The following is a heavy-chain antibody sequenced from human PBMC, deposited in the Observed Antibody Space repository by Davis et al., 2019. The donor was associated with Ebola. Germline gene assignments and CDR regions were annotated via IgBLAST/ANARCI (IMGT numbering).Heavy chain of an antibody. CDR1: GYIFTRYS. Sequence: ASVKVSCKTSGYIFTRYSIHWVRQAPGEGLEWVGWINGGNGDTKCSQKFQGRVTSTRDASASTAYMELSSLRSEDTAMYYCARDEDVWGQGTTVTVSS. J-gene: IGHJ6*02. CDR2: INGGNGDT. CDR3: ARDEDV. V-gene: IGHV1-3*01.